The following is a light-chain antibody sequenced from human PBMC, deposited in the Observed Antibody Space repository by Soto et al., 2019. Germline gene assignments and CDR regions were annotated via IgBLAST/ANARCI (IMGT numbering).Light chain of an antibody. J-gene: IGKJ1*01. V-gene: IGKV1-5*03. CDR2: KTS. Sequence: DIQMTQSPSTLSASVGDRVTITCRASRSIDTWLAWYQQTPGKAPKLLIYKTSSLQTGVPSRFTGSGSGTEFTLTISSLQPDDFATYYCQQYKSFWTFGQGTKVEIK. CDR1: RSIDTW. CDR3: QQYKSFWT.